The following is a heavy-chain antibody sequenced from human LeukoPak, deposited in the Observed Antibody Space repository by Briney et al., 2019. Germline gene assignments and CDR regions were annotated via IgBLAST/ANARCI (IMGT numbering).Heavy chain of an antibody. V-gene: IGHV3-30-3*01. CDR1: GFTFSSYA. CDR2: ISYDGSNK. Sequence: GRSLRLSCAASGFTFSSYAMHWVRQAPGNGLEWVAVISYDGSNKYYADSVKGRFTISRDNSKNTLYLQMNSLRAEDTAVYYCAKGPRDYYYGMDVWGQGTTVTVSS. J-gene: IGHJ6*02. CDR3: AKGPRDYYYGMDV.